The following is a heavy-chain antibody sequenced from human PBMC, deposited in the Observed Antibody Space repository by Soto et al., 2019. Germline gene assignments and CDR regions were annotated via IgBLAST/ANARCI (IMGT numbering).Heavy chain of an antibody. V-gene: IGHV1-2*04. CDR2: INPNSGGT. J-gene: IGHJ5*02. CDR1: GYTFTGYY. CDR3: ARDIGIAAAGTGMWRFDP. Sequence: VKVSCKASGYTFTGYYMHWVRQAPGQGLEWMGWINPNSGGTNYAQKFQGWVTMTRDTSISTAYMELSRLRSDDTAVYYCARDIGIAAAGTGMWRFDPWGQGTLVTVSS. D-gene: IGHD6-13*01.